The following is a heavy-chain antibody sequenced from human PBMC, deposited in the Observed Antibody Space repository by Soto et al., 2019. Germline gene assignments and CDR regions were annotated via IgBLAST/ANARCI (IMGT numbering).Heavy chain of an antibody. CDR3: ARDTVSGGDYYYGMDV. CDR2: IWYDGSNK. CDR1: GFTFSSYG. J-gene: IGHJ6*02. V-gene: IGHV3-33*01. D-gene: IGHD2-15*01. Sequence: GGSLRLSCAASGFTFSSYGMHWVGQAPGKGLEWVAVIWYDGSNKYYADSVKGRFTISRDNSKNTLYLQMNSLRAEDTAVYYCARDTVSGGDYYYGMDVWGQGTTVTVSS.